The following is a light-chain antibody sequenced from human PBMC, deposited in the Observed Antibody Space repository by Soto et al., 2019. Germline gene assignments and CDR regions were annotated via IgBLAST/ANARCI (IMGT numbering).Light chain of an antibody. J-gene: IGKJ2*01. CDR1: QSISSW. V-gene: IGKV1-5*01. Sequence: DIQMTQSPSTLSASVGDRVTITCRASQSISSWLAWYQQKPGKAPKLLIYDASSLESGVPSRFRGSGSGTEVTLTSSSLQPDDFATYYCQQYKRYTFGQGTKLEIK. CDR2: DAS. CDR3: QQYKRYT.